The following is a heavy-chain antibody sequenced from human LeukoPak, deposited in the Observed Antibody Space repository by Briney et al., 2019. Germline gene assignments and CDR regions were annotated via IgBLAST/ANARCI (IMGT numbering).Heavy chain of an antibody. CDR2: IYYSGST. D-gene: IGHD5-24*01. J-gene: IGHJ6*02. CDR1: GASISPDS. V-gene: IGHV4-59*01. CDR3: ASWLSQVHVRNTAKPELYGMDV. Sequence: SETLSLTCTVSGASISPDSWTWIRQPPGKGLEWIGYIYYSGSTNYNPSLKSRVTISVDTSKNQFSLKLSSVTAADTAVYYCASWLSQVHVRNTAKPELYGMDVWGQGTTVTVSS.